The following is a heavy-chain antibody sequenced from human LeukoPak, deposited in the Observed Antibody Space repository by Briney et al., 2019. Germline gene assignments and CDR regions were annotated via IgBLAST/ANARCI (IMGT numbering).Heavy chain of an antibody. D-gene: IGHD3-3*01. Sequence: ASVKVSCKASGYTFTSYAMNWVRQAPGQGLEWMGWINTNTGNPTYAQGFTGRFVFSLDTSVSTAYLQISSLKAEDTAVYYCARELRFLKWLRNDAFDIWGQGTMVTVSS. CDR2: INTNTGNP. J-gene: IGHJ3*02. V-gene: IGHV7-4-1*02. CDR3: ARELRFLKWLRNDAFDI. CDR1: GYTFTSYA.